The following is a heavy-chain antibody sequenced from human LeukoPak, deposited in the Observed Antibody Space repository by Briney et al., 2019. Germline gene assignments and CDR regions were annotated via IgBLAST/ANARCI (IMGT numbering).Heavy chain of an antibody. CDR1: GGSISSYY. J-gene: IGHJ2*01. V-gene: IGHV4-59*01. D-gene: IGHD3-3*01. Sequence: SETLSLTCTVSGGSISSYYWSWIRQPPGKGLEWIGYIYYSGSTNYNPSLKSRVTISVDTSKNQFSLKLSSVTAADTAVYYCARVKGPNTIFGVVINHWYFDLWGRGTLVTVSS. CDR3: ARVKGPNTIFGVVINHWYFDL. CDR2: IYYSGST.